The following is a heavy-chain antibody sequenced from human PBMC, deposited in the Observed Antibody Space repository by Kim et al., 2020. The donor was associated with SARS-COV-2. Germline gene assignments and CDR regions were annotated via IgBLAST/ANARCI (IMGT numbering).Heavy chain of an antibody. CDR3: ARAFIAAADYYFDY. Sequence: SETLSLTCTVSGGSISSSSYYWGWIRQPPGKGLEWIGSIYYSGSTYYNPSLKSRVTISVDTSKNQFSLKLSSVTAADTAVYYCARAFIAAADYYFDYWGQGTLVTVSS. CDR2: IYYSGST. D-gene: IGHD6-13*01. CDR1: GGSISSSSYY. V-gene: IGHV4-39*01. J-gene: IGHJ4*02.